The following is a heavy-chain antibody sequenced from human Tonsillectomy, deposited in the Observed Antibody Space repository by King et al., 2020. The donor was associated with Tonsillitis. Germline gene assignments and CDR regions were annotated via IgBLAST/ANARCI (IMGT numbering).Heavy chain of an antibody. CDR1: GGSISGSGVY. CDR3: ARQTSTGWYGLSWFDP. D-gene: IGHD6-13*01. CDR2: LYYSGST. J-gene: IGHJ5*02. V-gene: IGHV4-39*01. Sequence: QLQESGPGLVKPSETLSLSCTVSGGSISGSGVYWGWVRQSPGTGLQWIGSLYYSGSTYYNPSLQSRVTISVDTSKNQFSLRLNSVTAADTAVYYCARQTSTGWYGLSWFDPWGQGTLVTVSS.